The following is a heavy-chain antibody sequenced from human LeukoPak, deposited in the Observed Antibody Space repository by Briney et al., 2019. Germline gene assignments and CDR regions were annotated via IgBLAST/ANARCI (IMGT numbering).Heavy chain of an antibody. CDR1: GFIFKNSG. CDR3: ARALTYYYDSSGVGGQDFDF. CDR2: IHPNGIDT. J-gene: IGHJ4*02. Sequence: GGTLRLSCAASGFIFKNSGMAWVRQAPGKGLEWVSSIHPNGIDTHYADSVKGRFTISRDNSKNTLYLQMNSLRAEDTAVYYCARALTYYYDSSGVGGQDFDFWGQGTLVTVSS. V-gene: IGHV3-NL1*01. D-gene: IGHD3-22*01.